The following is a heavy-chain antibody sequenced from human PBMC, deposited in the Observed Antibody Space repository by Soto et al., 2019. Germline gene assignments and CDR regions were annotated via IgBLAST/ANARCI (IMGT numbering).Heavy chain of an antibody. D-gene: IGHD3-9*01. CDR3: ARAPYFDILTAYYFDY. V-gene: IGHV3-21*01. J-gene: IGHJ4*02. CDR1: GFTFSSYS. Sequence: GGSLRLSCVASGFTFSSYSMNWVRQAPGKGLEWVSSISSSSSYIYYADSVKGRFTISRDNAKNSLYLQLNSLRAEDTALYYCARAPYFDILTAYYFDYWGQGTLVTVSS. CDR2: ISSSSSYI.